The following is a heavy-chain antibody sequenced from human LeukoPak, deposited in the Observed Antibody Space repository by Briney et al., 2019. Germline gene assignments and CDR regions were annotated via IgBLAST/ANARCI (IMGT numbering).Heavy chain of an antibody. CDR2: INSDGSST. V-gene: IGHV3-74*01. J-gene: IGHJ4*02. CDR3: ARSRPIVGATTF. CDR1: GFTFSSYW. Sequence: GGSLRLSCAASGFTFSSYWMHWVRQAPGKGLVWVSRINSDGSSTSYADSVKGRFTISRDNAKNTLYLRMNSLRAEDTAVYYCARSRPIVGATTFWGQGTLVTVSS. D-gene: IGHD1-26*01.